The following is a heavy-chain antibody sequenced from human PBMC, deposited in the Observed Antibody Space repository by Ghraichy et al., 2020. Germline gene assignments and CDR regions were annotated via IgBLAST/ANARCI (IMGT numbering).Heavy chain of an antibody. CDR3: AREMTTGFDP. CDR1: GGSISSSSYY. V-gene: IGHV4-39*02. J-gene: IGHJ5*02. D-gene: IGHD4-11*01. Sequence: GSLNISCTVSGGSISSSSYYWGWIRQPPGKGLEWIGSIYYSGSTYYNPSLKSRVTISVDTSKNQFSLKLSSVTAADTAVYYCAREMTTGFDPWGQGTLVTVSS. CDR2: IYYSGST.